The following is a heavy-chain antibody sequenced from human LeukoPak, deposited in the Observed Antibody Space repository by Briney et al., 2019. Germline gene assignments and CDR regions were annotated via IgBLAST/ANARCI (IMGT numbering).Heavy chain of an antibody. CDR1: GFTVSSNY. D-gene: IGHD5-18*01. Sequence: GGSLRLSCAASGFTVSSNYMSWVRQAPGKGLEWVSVIYSGGSTYYADSVKGRFTIPRDNAKNSLYLQMNRLRAEDTAVYYCARRATTERGHSYGLDYWGQGTLVTVSS. V-gene: IGHV3-53*01. CDR3: ARRATTERGHSYGLDY. CDR2: IYSGGST. J-gene: IGHJ4*02.